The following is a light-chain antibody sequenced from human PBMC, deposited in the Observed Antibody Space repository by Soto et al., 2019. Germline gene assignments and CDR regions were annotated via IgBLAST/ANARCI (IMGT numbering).Light chain of an antibody. CDR2: GAS. CDR3: KQYGSSPT. CDR1: QSVSSSY. V-gene: IGKV3-20*01. Sequence: EIVLTQSPGTLSLSPGERATLSCRASQSVSSSYLAWYQQTPGQAPRLLIYGASSRATGIPDRFSGNGSGTDFTLTISRLEPEDFAVYYCKQYGSSPTFGGGTKVEIK. J-gene: IGKJ4*01.